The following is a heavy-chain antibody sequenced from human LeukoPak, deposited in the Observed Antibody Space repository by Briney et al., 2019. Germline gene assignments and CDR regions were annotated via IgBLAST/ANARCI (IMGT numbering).Heavy chain of an antibody. CDR1: GGSISSYY. D-gene: IGHD7-27*01. CDR2: IYYSGST. Sequence: SETLSLTCTVSGGSISSYYWSWIRQPPGKGLEWIGYIYYSGSTNYNPSLKSRVTISVDTSKNQFSLKLSSVTAADTAVYYCARGGGGESLDYWGQGTLVTVSS. CDR3: ARGGGGESLDY. J-gene: IGHJ4*02. V-gene: IGHV4-59*08.